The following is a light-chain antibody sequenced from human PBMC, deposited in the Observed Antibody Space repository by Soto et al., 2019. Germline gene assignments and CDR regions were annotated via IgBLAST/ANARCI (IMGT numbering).Light chain of an antibody. V-gene: IGLV2-14*02. J-gene: IGLJ1*01. Sequence: QSVLTQPASVSGSPGQSITISCSGTSSNIGGYNVVSWYQQHPGKAPKVIVYEGIKRPSGVSDRFSGSTSGSTASLTISGLQAEDEAEYYCSSYTNNSTYVFGPGTKVTVL. CDR1: SSNIGGYNV. CDR3: SSYTNNSTYV. CDR2: EGI.